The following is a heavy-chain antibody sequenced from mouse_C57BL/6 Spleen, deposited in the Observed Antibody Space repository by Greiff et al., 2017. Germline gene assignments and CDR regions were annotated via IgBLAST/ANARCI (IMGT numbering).Heavy chain of an antibody. D-gene: IGHD2-5*01. Sequence: EVQLQESGPGLVKPSQSLSLTCSVTGYSITSCYYWNWIRQFPGNKLEWMGYISYDGSNNYNPTLKNRISITRDTSKNPFFLKLNSGTTEDTATYYCARAYSNYDAMDYWGQGTSVTVSS. CDR2: ISYDGSN. CDR3: ARAYSNYDAMDY. J-gene: IGHJ4*01. CDR1: GYSITSCYY. V-gene: IGHV3-6*01.